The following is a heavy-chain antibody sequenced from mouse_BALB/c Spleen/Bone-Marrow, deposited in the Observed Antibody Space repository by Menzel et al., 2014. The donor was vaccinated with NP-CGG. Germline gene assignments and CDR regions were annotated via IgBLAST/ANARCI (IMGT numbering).Heavy chain of an antibody. CDR3: AGGGLRYFDY. V-gene: IGHV1S41*01. J-gene: IGHJ2*01. CDR1: GYTFTSYW. Sequence: DLVKPGASVNLSCKASGYTFTSYWINWIKQRPRQGLEWIGRIAPVSAGTYYNEMFKGKATLTVDTSSSTANIQLSSLSSHDSAVYFWAGGGLRYFDYWGQGTTLTVSS. CDR2: IAPVSAGT. D-gene: IGHD3-3*01.